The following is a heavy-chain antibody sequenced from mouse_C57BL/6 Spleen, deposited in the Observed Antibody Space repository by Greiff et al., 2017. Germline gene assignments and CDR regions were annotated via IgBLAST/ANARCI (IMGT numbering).Heavy chain of an antibody. CDR2: IDPSDSYT. J-gene: IGHJ3*01. CDR3: ATPYDYDVGAWFAY. CDR1: GYTFTSYW. D-gene: IGHD2-4*01. Sequence: QVQLQQSGAELVMPGASVKLSCKASGYTFTSYWMHWVKQRPGQGLEWIGEIDPSDSYTNYNQKFKGKSTLTVDKSSSTAYMQLSSLTSEDSAVYYWATPYDYDVGAWFAYWGQGTLVTVSA. V-gene: IGHV1-69*01.